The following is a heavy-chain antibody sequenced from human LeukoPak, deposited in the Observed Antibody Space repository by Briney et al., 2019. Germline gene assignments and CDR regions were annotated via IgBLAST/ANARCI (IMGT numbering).Heavy chain of an antibody. CDR2: IIPIFGTA. Sequence: GASVKVSCKASGGTFSSYAISWVRQAPGQGLEWMGGIIPIFGTANYAQKFQGRVTITADESTSTAYMELSSLRSEDTAVYYCASMVWRRGVIFWFDPWGQGTLVTVSS. V-gene: IGHV1-69*13. J-gene: IGHJ5*02. D-gene: IGHD3-10*01. CDR3: ASMVWRRGVIFWFDP. CDR1: GGTFSSYA.